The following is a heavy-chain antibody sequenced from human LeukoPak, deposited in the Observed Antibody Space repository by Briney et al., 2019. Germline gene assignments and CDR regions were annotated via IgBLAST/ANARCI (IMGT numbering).Heavy chain of an antibody. CDR2: ISSYSSAI. D-gene: IGHD2-2*01. J-gene: IGHJ3*02. Sequence: PGGSLRLSCTASGLTFSTYSMNWVRQAPGKGLEWVSSISSYSSAIYYADSVKGRITISRDNAKNSLFLQMNSLRAEDTAVYYCARDLKSTYAFDIWGQGTMVTVSS. CDR1: GLTFSTYS. V-gene: IGHV3-21*01. CDR3: ARDLKSTYAFDI.